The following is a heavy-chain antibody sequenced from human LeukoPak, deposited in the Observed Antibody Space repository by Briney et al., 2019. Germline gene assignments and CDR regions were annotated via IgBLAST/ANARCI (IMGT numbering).Heavy chain of an antibody. Sequence: PSETLSLTCAVSGGSISSGIYSWNWIRQPPGMGLEWIGYIYHTGHTYYNPSLKSRVTISVDRSKNQFSLKLSSVTAADTAVYYCVRVSRGEEYYYYMDVWGKGTTVTVSS. D-gene: IGHD2/OR15-2a*01. J-gene: IGHJ6*03. CDR3: VRVSRGEEYYYYMDV. CDR2: IYHTGHT. CDR1: GGSISSGIYS. V-gene: IGHV4-30-2*01.